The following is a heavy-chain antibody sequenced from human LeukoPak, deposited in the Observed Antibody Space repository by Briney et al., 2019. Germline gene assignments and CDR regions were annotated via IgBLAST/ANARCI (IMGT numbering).Heavy chain of an antibody. J-gene: IGHJ4*02. CDR2: INHSGST. Sequence: PSETLSLTCAVYGVSFSGYYWSWIRPPPGKGLEWIGEINHSGSTNYNPSLKSRVTISVDTSKNQFSLKLSSVTAADTAVYYCARGLGSSSGYWGQGTLVTVSS. CDR3: ARGLGSSSGY. CDR1: GVSFSGYY. V-gene: IGHV4-34*01. D-gene: IGHD6-6*01.